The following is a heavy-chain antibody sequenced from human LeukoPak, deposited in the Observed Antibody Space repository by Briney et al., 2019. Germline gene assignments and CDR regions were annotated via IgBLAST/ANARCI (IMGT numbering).Heavy chain of an antibody. V-gene: IGHV3-11*01. CDR3: ARELVLAATPYWFDS. D-gene: IGHD2-2*01. CDR2: ISSTSGMI. CDR1: GFTFSDYD. Sequence: GGSLRLSCAASGFTFSDYDMAWIRQAPGKGLEWISHISSTSGMIYYADSVKGRFTVSRYNAKNSLYLQMYTLRVEDTAVYFCARELVLAATPYWFDSWGQGTLVAVSS. J-gene: IGHJ5*01.